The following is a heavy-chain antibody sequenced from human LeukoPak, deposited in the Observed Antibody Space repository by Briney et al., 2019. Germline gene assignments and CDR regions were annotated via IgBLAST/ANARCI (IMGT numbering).Heavy chain of an antibody. CDR1: GGSFSGYY. CDR3: ARAIYSSGFS. D-gene: IGHD6-19*01. V-gene: IGHV4-34*01. CDR2: INHSGST. J-gene: IGHJ5*02. Sequence: SETLSLTCAVYGGSFSGYYWSWIRQPPGKGLEWIGEINHSGSTNYNPSLKSRVTISVDTSKNQFSLKLSSVTAADTAVYYCARAIYSSGFSWGQGTLVTVSS.